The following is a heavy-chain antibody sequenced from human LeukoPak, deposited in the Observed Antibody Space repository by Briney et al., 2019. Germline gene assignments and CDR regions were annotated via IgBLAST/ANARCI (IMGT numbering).Heavy chain of an antibody. Sequence: PSETLSLTCTVSGGSIRSHYWSWIRQPPGKGLEWIGHIYYSGSTDYIPSLKSRATISVDMSKNQFSLKLNSVTAADTAVYYCARVYGSGPFDYWGQGIVVTVSS. CDR3: ARVYGSGPFDY. V-gene: IGHV4-59*08. D-gene: IGHD3-10*01. CDR2: IYYSGST. CDR1: GGSIRSHY. J-gene: IGHJ4*02.